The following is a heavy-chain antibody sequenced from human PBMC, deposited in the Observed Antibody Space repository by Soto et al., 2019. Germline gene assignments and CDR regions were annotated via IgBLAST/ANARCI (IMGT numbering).Heavy chain of an antibody. CDR3: ARGRYGDY. V-gene: IGHV1-18*01. CDR2: ISAHNGST. J-gene: IGHJ4*02. D-gene: IGHD1-1*01. Sequence: QVHLVQSGAEVKKPGASVKVSCKGSGYGFTTYGITWVRQAPGQGLEWMAWISAHNGSTDYAQNLQGRVTVTRDTSTSTAYMELRSLRSDDTAVYYCARGRYGDYWGQGALVTVSS. CDR1: GYGFTTYG.